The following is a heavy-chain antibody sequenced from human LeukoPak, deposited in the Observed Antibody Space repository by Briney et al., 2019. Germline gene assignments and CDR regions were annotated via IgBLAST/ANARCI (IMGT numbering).Heavy chain of an antibody. CDR2: ISYSGGT. J-gene: IGHJ4*02. CDR3: ARGLGSYPYYFDY. CDR1: GGSISSYY. D-gene: IGHD1-26*01. Sequence: SETLSLTCTVSGGSISSYYWNWLRLPPGKGPEWVGSISYSGGTNYNPSLKSRVTISIDTSKNHFSLKVTSVTAADTAVYYCARGLGSYPYYFDYWGQGTLVTVSS. V-gene: IGHV4-59*01.